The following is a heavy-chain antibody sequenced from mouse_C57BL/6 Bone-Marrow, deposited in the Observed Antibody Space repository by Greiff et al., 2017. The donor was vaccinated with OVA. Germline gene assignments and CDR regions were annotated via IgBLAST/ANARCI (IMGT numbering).Heavy chain of an antibody. V-gene: IGHV1-85*01. D-gene: IGHD2-4*01. CDR3: ASPGGLRHYYYATDY. CDR1: GYTFTSYD. Sequence: QVQLQQSGPELVKPGASVKLSCKASGYTFTSYDINWVKQRPGQGLEWIGWIYPRDGSTKYNEKFKGKATLTVDTSSSTAYMELHSLTSEDSAVYFCASPGGLRHYYYATDYWGQGTSVTVSS. J-gene: IGHJ4*01. CDR2: IYPRDGST.